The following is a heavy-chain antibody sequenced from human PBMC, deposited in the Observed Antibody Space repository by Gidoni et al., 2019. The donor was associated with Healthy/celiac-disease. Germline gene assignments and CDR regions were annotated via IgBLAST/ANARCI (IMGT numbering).Heavy chain of an antibody. Sequence: EVQLVESGGGLVKPWWSLRLSCAASGFTFRSYSMNWVRQAPGKGLEWFASISSSSSYIYYADSVKGRFTISRDNAKNSLYLQMNSLRAEDTAVYYCARDDYGSGSYYLGYWGQGTLVTVSS. CDR3: ARDDYGSGSYYLGY. CDR2: ISSSSSYI. D-gene: IGHD3-10*01. CDR1: GFTFRSYS. V-gene: IGHV3-21*01. J-gene: IGHJ4*02.